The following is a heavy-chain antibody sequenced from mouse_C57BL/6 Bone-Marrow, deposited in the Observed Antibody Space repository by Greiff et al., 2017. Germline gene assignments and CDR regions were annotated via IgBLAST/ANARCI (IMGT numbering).Heavy chain of an antibody. D-gene: IGHD3-1*01. CDR2: IRSKSDNYAT. V-gene: IGHV6-3*01. CDR3: TGRGFFDY. Sequence: EVKLMESGGGLVQPGGSMKLSCGASGFTFSNYWMNWVRQSPEKGLEWVGQIRSKSDNYATHYAESVKGRFTISRDDSKSSVYLQMNNLRAQDTGIYYCTGRGFFDYWGQGTTLTVSS. J-gene: IGHJ2*01. CDR1: GFTFSNYW.